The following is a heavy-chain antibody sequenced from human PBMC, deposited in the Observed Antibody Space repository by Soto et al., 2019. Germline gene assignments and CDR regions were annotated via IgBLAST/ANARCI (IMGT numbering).Heavy chain of an antibody. D-gene: IGHD6-6*01. CDR1: GYTFTGYY. Sequence: ASVKVSCKASGYTFTGYYMHWVRQAPGQGLEWMGWINPNSGGTNYAQKFQGRVTMTRDTSISTAYMELSRLRSDDTAVYYCARDKEGDYSSSSPFDPWGQGTLVTVSS. V-gene: IGHV1-2*02. J-gene: IGHJ5*02. CDR2: INPNSGGT. CDR3: ARDKEGDYSSSSPFDP.